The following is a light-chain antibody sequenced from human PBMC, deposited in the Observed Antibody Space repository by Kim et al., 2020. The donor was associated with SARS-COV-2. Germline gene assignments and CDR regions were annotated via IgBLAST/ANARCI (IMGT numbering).Light chain of an antibody. Sequence: SPGERAPRSCRASQRVSSSYLAWYQQKPGQAPRLLIYGASSRATGIPDRFSGSGSGTDFTLTISRLEPEDFAVYYCQQYGSSPRTFGQGTKVDIK. J-gene: IGKJ1*01. CDR1: QRVSSSY. CDR2: GAS. V-gene: IGKV3-20*01. CDR3: QQYGSSPRT.